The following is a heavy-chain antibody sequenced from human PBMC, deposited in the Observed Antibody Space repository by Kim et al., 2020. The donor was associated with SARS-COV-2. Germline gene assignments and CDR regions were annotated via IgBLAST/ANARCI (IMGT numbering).Heavy chain of an antibody. CDR3: AIGSSGDFDY. J-gene: IGHJ4*02. V-gene: IGHV3-30*03. Sequence: GGSLRLSCAASGFTFSSYGMHWVRQAPGKGLEWVAVISYDGSNKYYADSVKGRFTISRDNSKNTQYLQMNSLRAEDTAVYYCAIGSSGDFDYWGQRTLVTVSS. CDR1: GFTFSSYG. CDR2: ISYDGSNK. D-gene: IGHD6-6*01.